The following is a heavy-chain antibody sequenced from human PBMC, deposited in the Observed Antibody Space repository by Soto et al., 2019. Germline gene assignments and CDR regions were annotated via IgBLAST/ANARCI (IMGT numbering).Heavy chain of an antibody. Sequence: ASVKVSCKASGYTFTGYYMHWVRQAPGQGLEWMGWINPNSGGTNYAQKFQGRVTMTRDTSISTAYMELSRLRSDDTAVYYCARDSPQYSGYDFPYNWFDPWGQGTLVTVSS. CDR3: ARDSPQYSGYDFPYNWFDP. CDR1: GYTFTGYY. J-gene: IGHJ5*02. CDR2: INPNSGGT. V-gene: IGHV1-2*02. D-gene: IGHD5-12*01.